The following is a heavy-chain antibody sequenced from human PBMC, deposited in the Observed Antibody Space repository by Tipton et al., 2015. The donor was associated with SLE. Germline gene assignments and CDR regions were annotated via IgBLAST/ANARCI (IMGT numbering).Heavy chain of an antibody. Sequence: TLSLTCIVSGGSITTRSYYWGWIRQPPGKGLEWIASISYSGATYYNPSLKSRVIISLDTSRNHFSLKLNSVTAADTAVYYCARSTAQNWFDPWGQGTLVTVSS. D-gene: IGHD2-2*01. V-gene: IGHV4-39*07. J-gene: IGHJ5*02. CDR2: ISYSGAT. CDR1: GGSITTRSYY. CDR3: ARSTAQNWFDP.